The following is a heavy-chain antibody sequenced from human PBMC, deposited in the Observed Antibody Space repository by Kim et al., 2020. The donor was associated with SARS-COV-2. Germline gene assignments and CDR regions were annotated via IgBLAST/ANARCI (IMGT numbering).Heavy chain of an antibody. J-gene: IGHJ4*02. CDR2: ISSTGNYI. CDR1: GFIFSDYY. D-gene: IGHD4-17*01. Sequence: GGSLRLSCAASGFIFSDYYMSWIRQAPGKGLEWISYISSTGNYIDYADTVKGRFSISRDNAKNSLYLQMNSLTAEDTAVYYCARDHYGDLSYWGQGTLVTVSS. V-gene: IGHV3-11*05. CDR3: ARDHYGDLSY.